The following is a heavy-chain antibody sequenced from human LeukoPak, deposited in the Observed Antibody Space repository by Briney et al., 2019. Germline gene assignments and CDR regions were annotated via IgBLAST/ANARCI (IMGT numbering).Heavy chain of an antibody. J-gene: IGHJ4*02. D-gene: IGHD2-2*01. V-gene: IGHV3-23*01. Sequence: GGSLRLSCAASGFNFSNYAMTWVRHAPGRGLEWVSAVTGSTSNTFYADSVKGRFTSSRDNSKNMLYLEMNSLRVEDTAIYYCAKDRSSSTSCSNYWGRGTLVTVSS. CDR3: AKDRSSSTSCSNY. CDR2: VTGSTSNT. CDR1: GFNFSNYA.